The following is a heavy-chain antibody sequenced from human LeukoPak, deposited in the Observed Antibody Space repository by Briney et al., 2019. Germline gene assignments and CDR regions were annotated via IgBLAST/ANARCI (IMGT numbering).Heavy chain of an antibody. CDR1: GGSITSGGYY. Sequence: MSSETLSLTCTISGGSITSGGYYWTWIRQFPGKGLEWTGFIYHDGGIYYNPSLKSRLHISLDASNIQFSLKLHSVTAADTAVYYCARERGDTAMFRFIGSWGQGTLVTVSS. D-gene: IGHD5-18*01. J-gene: IGHJ5*02. V-gene: IGHV4-31*03. CDR2: IYHDGGI. CDR3: ARERGDTAMFRFIGS.